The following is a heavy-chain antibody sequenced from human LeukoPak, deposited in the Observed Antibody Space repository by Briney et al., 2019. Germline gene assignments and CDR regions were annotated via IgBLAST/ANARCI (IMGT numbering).Heavy chain of an antibody. Sequence: SETLSLTCTVSGGSISYYYWSWIRQSPGKGLEWIGYIYYSGTTNYNPSLKSRVTISVDTSKNQFSLQLRSVTAADTAVYYCARSEYSSSQFDYWGQGTLVTVSS. V-gene: IGHV4-59*01. J-gene: IGHJ4*02. CDR3: ARSEYSSSQFDY. CDR2: IYYSGTT. D-gene: IGHD6-6*01. CDR1: GGSISYYY.